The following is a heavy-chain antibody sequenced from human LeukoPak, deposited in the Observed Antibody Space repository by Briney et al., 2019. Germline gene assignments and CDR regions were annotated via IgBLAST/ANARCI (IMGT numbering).Heavy chain of an antibody. J-gene: IGHJ4*02. Sequence: PGGSLRLSCAASGFTFSSYSMNWVGQAPGKGLEWVSSISSSSSYIYYADSVKGRFTISRDNAKNSLYLQMNSLRAEDTAVHYCARVGYSSGWYEGYWGQGTLVTVSS. D-gene: IGHD6-19*01. V-gene: IGHV3-21*01. CDR1: GFTFSSYS. CDR2: ISSSSSYI. CDR3: ARVGYSSGWYEGY.